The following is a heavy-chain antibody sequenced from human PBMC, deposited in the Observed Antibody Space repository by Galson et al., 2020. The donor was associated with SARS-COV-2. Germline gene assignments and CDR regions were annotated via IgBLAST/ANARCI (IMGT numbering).Heavy chain of an antibody. D-gene: IGHD5-12*01. CDR2: ISSSGSDI. CDR3: ARGGVYSKAFDS. V-gene: IGHV3-11*01. Sequence: NSGGSLRLSCAASGFIFSDFYMTWIRQAPGKGLKWLSYISSSGSDIKYADSVKGRYTISRDNTKESLYLQMSSLRADDTAVYYCARGGVYSKAFDSWGQGTLVTVSS. CDR1: GFIFSDFY. J-gene: IGHJ4*02.